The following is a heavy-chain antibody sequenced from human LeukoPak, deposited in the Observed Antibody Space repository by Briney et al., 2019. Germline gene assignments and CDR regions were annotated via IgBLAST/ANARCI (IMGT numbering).Heavy chain of an antibody. CDR1: GFTFSSHA. D-gene: IGHD2-8*02. Sequence: PGGSLRLSCAASGFTFSSHAMSWVRQAPGKGLEWVSAISGSGGSTYSADSVKGRFTISRDNARNSLYLQMNSLRVDDTAVYYCARSASGPLDYWGQGTLVTVSS. CDR2: ISGSGGST. CDR3: ARSASGPLDY. V-gene: IGHV3-23*01. J-gene: IGHJ4*02.